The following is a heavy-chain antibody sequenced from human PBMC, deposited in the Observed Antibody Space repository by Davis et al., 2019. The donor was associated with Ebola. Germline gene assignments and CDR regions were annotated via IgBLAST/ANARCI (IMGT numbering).Heavy chain of an antibody. Sequence: SETLSLTCAVSGGSISSSNWWSWVRQPPGKGLEWIGEIYHSGSTNYNPSLKSRVTISVDTSKNQFSLKLSSVTAADTAVYYCASSSGYYSPHFDYWGQGTLVTVSS. V-gene: IGHV4-4*02. CDR2: IYHSGST. CDR3: ASSSGYYSPHFDY. CDR1: GGSISSSNW. J-gene: IGHJ4*02. D-gene: IGHD3-22*01.